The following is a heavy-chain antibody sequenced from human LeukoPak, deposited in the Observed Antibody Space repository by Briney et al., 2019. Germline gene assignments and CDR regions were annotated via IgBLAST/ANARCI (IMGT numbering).Heavy chain of an antibody. D-gene: IGHD3-10*01. CDR2: FDPEDGEI. CDR3: ARHLGRGFDS. Sequence: ASVKVSCKVSGHTLTELSMHWVRQAPGKGLEWMGGFDPEDGEIMYAQKFQGRVTITADKSTSTAYMELSSLRSEDTAVYYCARHLGRGFDSWGQGTLVTVSS. V-gene: IGHV1-24*01. J-gene: IGHJ5*01. CDR1: GHTLTELS.